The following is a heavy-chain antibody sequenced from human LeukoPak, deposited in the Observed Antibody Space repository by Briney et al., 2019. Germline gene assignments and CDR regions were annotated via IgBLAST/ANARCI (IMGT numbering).Heavy chain of an antibody. D-gene: IGHD4-23*01. J-gene: IGHJ3*02. CDR3: ARGGGKSFAFDI. CDR2: ISSSSSYI. CDR1: GFTFSSYS. V-gene: IGHV3-21*01. Sequence: SGGSLRLSCAASGFTFSSYSMNWVRQAPGKGLEWVSSISSSSSYIYYADSVKGRFTISRDNAKNSLYLQMNSLRAEDTAVYYYARGGGKSFAFDIWGQGTMVTVSS.